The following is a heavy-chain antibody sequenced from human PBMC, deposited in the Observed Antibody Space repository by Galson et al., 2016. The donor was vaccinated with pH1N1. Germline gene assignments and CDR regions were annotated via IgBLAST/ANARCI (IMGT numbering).Heavy chain of an antibody. Sequence: SVKVSCKVSGYLLTELSIFWVRQAPGKGLEWMGGFTAEDGETVYAQKLQGRVTMTEDTSTDTAYMELSSLRYEDTAVYYCARDNTAMVRGVSYLDIWGQGTLVTVSS. J-gene: IGHJ4*02. V-gene: IGHV1-24*01. CDR1: GYLLTELS. D-gene: IGHD5-18*01. CDR3: ARDNTAMVRGVSYLDI. CDR2: FTAEDGET.